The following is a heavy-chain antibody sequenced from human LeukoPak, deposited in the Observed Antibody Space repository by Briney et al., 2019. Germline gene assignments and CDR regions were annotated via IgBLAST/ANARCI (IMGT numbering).Heavy chain of an antibody. Sequence: GGSLRLSCAVSGFTFSSYSMTWVRQAPGKGLEWVSSITTSSNYMDYADSVKGRFTISRDNAKNSLYLQMNSLRAEDTAVYYCAREYSSGWWGGDYFDYWGQGTLVTVSS. CDR2: ITTSSNYM. CDR3: AREYSSGWWGGDYFDY. CDR1: GFTFSSYS. D-gene: IGHD6-19*01. J-gene: IGHJ4*02. V-gene: IGHV3-21*01.